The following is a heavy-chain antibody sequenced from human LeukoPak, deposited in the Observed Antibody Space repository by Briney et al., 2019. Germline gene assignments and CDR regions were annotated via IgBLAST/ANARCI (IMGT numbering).Heavy chain of an antibody. CDR2: INEDGSEK. D-gene: IGHD1-7*01. V-gene: IGHV3-7*01. CDR1: GFPFRTYW. J-gene: IGHJ4*02. CDR3: GRPGTHWNYDY. Sequence: GGSLRLSCAASGFPFRTYWMSWVRQAPGKGLEWVASINEDGSEKHSVDSVKGRFTVSRDNAENSLYLQMNSLRAEDTAVYHCGRPGTHWNYDYWGQGILVTISS.